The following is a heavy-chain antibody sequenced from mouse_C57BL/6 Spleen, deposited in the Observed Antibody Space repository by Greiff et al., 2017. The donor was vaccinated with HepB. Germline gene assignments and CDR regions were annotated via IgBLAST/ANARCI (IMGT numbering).Heavy chain of an antibody. V-gene: IGHV3-6*01. D-gene: IGHD1-1*01. CDR3: ARDGDYGSSPFAY. J-gene: IGHJ3*01. CDR2: ISYDGSN. CDR1: GYSITSGYY. Sequence: ESGPGLVKPSQSLSLTCSVTGYSITSGYYWNWIRQFPGNKLEWMGYISYDGSNNYNPSLKNRISITRDTSKNQFFLKLNSVTTEDTATYYCARDGDYGSSPFAYWGQGTLVTVSA.